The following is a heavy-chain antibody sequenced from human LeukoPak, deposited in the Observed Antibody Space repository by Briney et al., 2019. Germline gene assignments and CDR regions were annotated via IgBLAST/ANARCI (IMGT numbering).Heavy chain of an antibody. V-gene: IGHV3-23*01. CDR3: AKDHESDGYPCLDH. CDR2: ISASGT. Sequence: GGSLRLSCAASGFNFNDYAMTWVRQAPGKGLEWVSTISASGTYYADPVRGRFTISRDNSRNTLDLQMSSLRAEDTAIYYCAKDHESDGYPCLDHWGQGTLVTVSS. D-gene: IGHD2-21*01. J-gene: IGHJ4*02. CDR1: GFNFNDYA.